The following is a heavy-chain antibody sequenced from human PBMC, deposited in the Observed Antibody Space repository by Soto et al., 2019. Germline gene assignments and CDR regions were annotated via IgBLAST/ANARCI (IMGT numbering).Heavy chain of an antibody. V-gene: IGHV3-23*01. CDR1: GFTFSSYA. Sequence: RRLSCAASGFTFSSYAMSWVRQAPGKGLEWVSAISGSGGSTYYADSVKGRFTISRDNSKNTLYLQMNSLRAEGTAVYYCVRPAARAHYYYGMDVWGQGTTVTVSS. CDR3: VRPAARAHYYYGMDV. CDR2: ISGSGGST. D-gene: IGHD2-2*01. J-gene: IGHJ6*02.